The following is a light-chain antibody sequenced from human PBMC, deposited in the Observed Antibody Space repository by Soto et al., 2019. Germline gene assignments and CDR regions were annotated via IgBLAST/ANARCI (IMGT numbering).Light chain of an antibody. CDR1: QSVSSNY. CDR2: GAS. Sequence: EIVLTQSPGTLSLSPGEIATLSCRASQSVSSNYLAWYQQKSGQAPRLLIYGASSRATGIPDRFSGSGSGTDFTLTISRLEPEDLAVYYCQQYGGSPRTFGQGTKVEIK. V-gene: IGKV3-20*01. CDR3: QQYGGSPRT. J-gene: IGKJ1*01.